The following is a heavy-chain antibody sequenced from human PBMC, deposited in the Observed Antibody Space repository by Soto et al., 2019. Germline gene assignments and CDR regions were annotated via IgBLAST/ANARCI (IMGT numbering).Heavy chain of an antibody. V-gene: IGHV4-31*03. CDR3: ARDRSDSSGYYGYYYYGMDV. D-gene: IGHD3-22*01. Sequence: SETLSLTCTVSGGSISSGGYYWSWIRQHPGKGLEWVGYIYYSGSTYYNPSLKSRVTISVDTSKNQFSLKLSSVTAADTAVYYCARDRSDSSGYYGYYYYGMDVWGQGTTVTVSS. CDR2: IYYSGST. J-gene: IGHJ6*02. CDR1: GGSISSGGYY.